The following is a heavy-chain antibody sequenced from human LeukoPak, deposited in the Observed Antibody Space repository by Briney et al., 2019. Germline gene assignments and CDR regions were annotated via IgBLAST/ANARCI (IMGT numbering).Heavy chain of an antibody. CDR1: GGSFSGYY. D-gene: IGHD3-10*01. V-gene: IGHV4-34*01. CDR3: ARGSHRPLWFGGYYFDY. CDR2: INHSGST. J-gene: IGHJ4*02. Sequence: PSETLSLTCAVYGGSFSGYYWSWIRQPPGKGLEWIGEINHSGSTNYNPSLKSRVTISVDTSKNQFSLKLSSVTAADTAVYYCARGSHRPLWFGGYYFDYWGQGTLVTVSS.